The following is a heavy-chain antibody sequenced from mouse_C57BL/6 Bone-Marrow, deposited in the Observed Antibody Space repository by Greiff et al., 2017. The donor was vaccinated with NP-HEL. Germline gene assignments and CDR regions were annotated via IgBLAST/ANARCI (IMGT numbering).Heavy chain of an antibody. CDR3: APYDDDWFAY. J-gene: IGHJ3*01. Sequence: QVQLQQSGAELARPGASVKLSCKASGYTFTSYGISWVKQRTGQGLEWIGEIYPRSGNTYYNEKFKGKATLTADKSSSTAYMELRSLTSEDSAVYFCAPYDDDWFAYWGQGTLVTVSA. D-gene: IGHD2-4*01. CDR2: IYPRSGNT. CDR1: GYTFTSYG. V-gene: IGHV1-81*01.